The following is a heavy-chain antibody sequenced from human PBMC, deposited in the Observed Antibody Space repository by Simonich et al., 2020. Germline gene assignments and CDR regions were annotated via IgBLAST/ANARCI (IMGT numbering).Heavy chain of an antibody. J-gene: IGHJ3*02. CDR3: ARVRFEAFDI. V-gene: IGHV1-2*02. CDR1: GYTFTGYY. CDR2: IKPTRGGT. Sequence: QVQLVQSGAEVKKPGASVKVSCKASGYTFTGYYMHWGRQAPGQGLEGRGGIKPTRGGTNYAQKFQGRVTMTRDTSISTAYMELSRLRSDDTAVYYCARVRFEAFDIWGQGTMVTVSS.